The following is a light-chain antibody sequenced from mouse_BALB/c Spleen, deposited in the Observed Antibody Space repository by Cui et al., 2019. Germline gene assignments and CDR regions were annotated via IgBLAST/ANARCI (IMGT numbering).Light chain of an antibody. CDR3: HQWSSYPYT. CDR1: SSVSSSY. CDR2: STS. J-gene: IGKJ2*01. V-gene: IGKV4-79*01. Sequence: QIVLTQSPATMSASPGEKVTLTCSASSSVSSSYLYWYQQKPGSSPKLWIYSTSNLASGVPARFSGSGSGTSYSLTISSMEAEDAASYFCHQWSSYPYTFGGGTKLEIK.